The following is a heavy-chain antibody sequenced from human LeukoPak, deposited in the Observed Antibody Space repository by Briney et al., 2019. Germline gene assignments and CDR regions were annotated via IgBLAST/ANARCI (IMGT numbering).Heavy chain of an antibody. V-gene: IGHV3-23*01. CDR3: AKGGVFYYDSGLDY. CDR1: GFTFSSYG. Sequence: GVLRLSCAASGFTFSSYGMSWVRQAPGKGLEWVSAISGSGGSTYYADSVKGRFTISRDNSKNTLYLQMNSLNSEDTAVYYCAKGGVFYYDSGLDYWGQGTLVTVSS. J-gene: IGHJ4*02. CDR2: ISGSGGST. D-gene: IGHD3-10*01.